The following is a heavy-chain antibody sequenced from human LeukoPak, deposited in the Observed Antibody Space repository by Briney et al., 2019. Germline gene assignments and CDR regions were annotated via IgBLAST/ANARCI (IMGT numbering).Heavy chain of an antibody. CDR1: GGSNSNYY. CDR2: IHSGGAT. CDR3: ARSGSAYYYGLDV. D-gene: IGHD3-10*01. J-gene: IGHJ6*02. Sequence: SETLSLTCTVSGGSNSNYYWTWIRQSPGKGLEWIGYIHSGGATNYNPSLKRRVTISLDTSTSQLSLKLSAVTAADSALYYCARSGSAYYYGLDVWGQGAPVTVSS. V-gene: IGHV4-59*01.